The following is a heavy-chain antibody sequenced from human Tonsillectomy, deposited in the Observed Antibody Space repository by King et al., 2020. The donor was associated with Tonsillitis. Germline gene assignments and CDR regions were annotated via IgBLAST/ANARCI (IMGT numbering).Heavy chain of an antibody. CDR1: GYPFTDFY. V-gene: IGHV1-2*02. D-gene: IGHD2-15*01. CDR2: INPNSGDT. J-gene: IGHJ4*02. Sequence: QLVQSGAEVKKPGASVKVSCKASGYPFTDFYLHWVRQAPGQGLEWMGWINPNSGDTKSAQNFQGNVTMTRDKSISTVYMELSRLRSDDTAVYYCARGYPFLNYWGQGTLVTVSS. CDR3: ARGYPFLNY.